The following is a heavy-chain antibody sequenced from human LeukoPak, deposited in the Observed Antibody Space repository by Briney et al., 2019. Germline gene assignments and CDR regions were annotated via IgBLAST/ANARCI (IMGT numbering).Heavy chain of an antibody. V-gene: IGHV1-2*02. Sequence: ASVKVSCKASRHTFSDYYIHWVRQAPGQGLEWMGWINPDSGATNSAQKFQGRVTMTRDTSISTAYMELSSLRSDDTALYYCARVHPKNDYWGQGTLVTVSS. CDR1: RHTFSDYY. CDR2: INPDSGAT. CDR3: ARVHPKNDY. J-gene: IGHJ4*02.